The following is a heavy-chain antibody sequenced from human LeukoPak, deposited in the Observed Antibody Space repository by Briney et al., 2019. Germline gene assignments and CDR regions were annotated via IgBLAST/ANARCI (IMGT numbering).Heavy chain of an antibody. Sequence: SETLSLTCAVYGGSFSSYYWSWIRQPAGKGLEWIGRIYTSGSTNYNPSLKSRVTMSVDTSKNQFSLKLSSVTATDTAVYYCATTLYSGYDSVAFDYWGQGTLVTVSS. V-gene: IGHV4-59*10. CDR2: IYTSGST. J-gene: IGHJ4*02. CDR3: ATTLYSGYDSVAFDY. D-gene: IGHD5-12*01. CDR1: GGSFSSYY.